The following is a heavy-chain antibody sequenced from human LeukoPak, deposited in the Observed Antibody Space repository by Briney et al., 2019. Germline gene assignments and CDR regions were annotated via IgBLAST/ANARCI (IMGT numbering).Heavy chain of an antibody. Sequence: PSETLSLTCTVSGGSISSSNWWSWVRQPPGKGLEWVSYISSSSSTIYYVDSVKGRFTISRDNSKNTLYLQMNSLRAEDTAIYYCAKVDSITLTVVVISGFDYWGQGTLVTVSS. CDR1: GGSISSSN. CDR2: ISSSSSTI. J-gene: IGHJ4*02. D-gene: IGHD3-22*01. V-gene: IGHV3-48*01. CDR3: AKVDSITLTVVVISGFDY.